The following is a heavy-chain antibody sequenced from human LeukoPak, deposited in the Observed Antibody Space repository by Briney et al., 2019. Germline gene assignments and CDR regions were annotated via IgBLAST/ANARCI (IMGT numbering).Heavy chain of an antibody. CDR2: ISGGGGST. CDR1: GFTFSSYA. V-gene: IGHV3-23*01. J-gene: IGHJ4*02. CDR3: AKADDSGSYFDY. D-gene: IGHD1-26*01. Sequence: GGSLRLSCAASGFTFSSYAMSWVRQAPGKGLEWVSAISGGGGSTYYADSVKGRFTISRDNSKNTLYLQMNSLRAEDTAVYYCAKADDSGSYFDYWGQGTLVTVSS.